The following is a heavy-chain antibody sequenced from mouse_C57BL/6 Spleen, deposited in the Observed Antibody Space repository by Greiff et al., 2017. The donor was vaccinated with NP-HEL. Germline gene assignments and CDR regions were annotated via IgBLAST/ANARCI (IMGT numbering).Heavy chain of an antibody. CDR3: ARRIYYYGSSYAMDY. Sequence: QVQLQQPGAELVKPGPSVKLSCKASGYTFTSYWMHWVKQRPGQGLEWIGMIHPNSGSTNYNEKFKSKATLTVDKSSSTAYMQLSSLTSEDSAVYYCARRIYYYGSSYAMDYWGQGTSVTVSS. D-gene: IGHD1-1*01. CDR2: IHPNSGST. J-gene: IGHJ4*01. V-gene: IGHV1-64*01. CDR1: GYTFTSYW.